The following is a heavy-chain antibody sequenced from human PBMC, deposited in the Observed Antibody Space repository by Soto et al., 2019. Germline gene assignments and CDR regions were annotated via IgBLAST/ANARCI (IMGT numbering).Heavy chain of an antibody. Sequence: PGGSLRLSCAASEFTFSYYAMTWVRQAPGKGLEWVSLITGSGVTTYYADSVKGRFTIARDNSKNTLYLQMNSLRAGDTAIYYCAKAVSGSIRYFDYWGQGTLVTVSS. CDR3: AKAVSGSIRYFDY. D-gene: IGHD1-26*01. J-gene: IGHJ4*02. CDR1: EFTFSYYA. CDR2: ITGSGVTT. V-gene: IGHV3-23*01.